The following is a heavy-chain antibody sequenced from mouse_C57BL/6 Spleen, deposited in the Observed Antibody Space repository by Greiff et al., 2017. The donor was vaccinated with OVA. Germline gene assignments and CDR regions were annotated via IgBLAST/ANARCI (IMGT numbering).Heavy chain of an antibody. J-gene: IGHJ3*01. CDR1: GFTFSDYY. V-gene: IGHV5-16*01. CDR3: ARGGPSWFAY. Sequence: DVKLVESEGGLVQPGSSMKLSCTASGFTFSDYYMAWVRQVPEKGLEWVANINYDGSSTYYLDSLKSRFIISRDNAKNILYLQMSSLKSEDTATYYCARGGPSWFAYWGQGTLVTVSA. CDR2: INYDGSST.